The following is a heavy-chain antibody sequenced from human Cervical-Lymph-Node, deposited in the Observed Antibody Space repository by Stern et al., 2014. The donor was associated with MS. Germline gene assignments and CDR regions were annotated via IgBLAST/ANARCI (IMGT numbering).Heavy chain of an antibody. Sequence: HVQLVQSGSELKKPGASVKVSCKASGYTFTSYAMNWVRQAPGQGLEWMGWINTNTGNPTYAQGFTGRFVFSLDTSVSTAYLQISSLKAEDTAVYYCARVPQWLVKKYWYFDLWGRGTLVTVSS. D-gene: IGHD6-19*01. V-gene: IGHV7-4-1*02. CDR1: GYTFTSYA. CDR3: ARVPQWLVKKYWYFDL. CDR2: INTNTGNP. J-gene: IGHJ2*01.